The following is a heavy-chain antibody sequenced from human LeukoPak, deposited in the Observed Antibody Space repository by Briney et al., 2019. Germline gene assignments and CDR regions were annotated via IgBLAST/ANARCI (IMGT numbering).Heavy chain of an antibody. D-gene: IGHD3-22*01. CDR2: ISYDGSNK. CDR1: GFTFSSYA. V-gene: IGHV3-30*04. CDR3: ARYYDYDSRGYYYYFDY. J-gene: IGHJ4*02. Sequence: PGGSLRLSCAASGFTFSSYAMHWVRQAPGKGLEWVAVISYDGSNKYYADSVKGRFTISRDNSKNTLYLQMNSLRAEDTALYYCARYYDYDSRGYYYYFDYWGQGTLVTVSS.